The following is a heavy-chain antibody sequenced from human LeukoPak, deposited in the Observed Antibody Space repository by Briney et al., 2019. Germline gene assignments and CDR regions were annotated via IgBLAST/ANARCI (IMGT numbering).Heavy chain of an antibody. CDR3: AKHGIGSSLSYYHFDY. D-gene: IGHD3-10*01. Sequence: GGSLRLSCAASGFTFSSYGMSWVRQAPGRGLEWVSIISAGGATSYYADSVKGRVAISRDNSKNTLHLQMNSLRAEDTAVYFCAKHGIGSSLSYYHFDYWGQGTLVTVSS. CDR1: GFTFSSYG. V-gene: IGHV3-23*01. CDR2: ISAGGATS. J-gene: IGHJ4*02.